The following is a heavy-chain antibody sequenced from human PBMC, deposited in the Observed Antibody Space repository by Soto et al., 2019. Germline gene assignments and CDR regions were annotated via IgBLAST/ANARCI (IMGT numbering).Heavy chain of an antibody. D-gene: IGHD3-22*01. J-gene: IGHJ4*02. CDR1: GFTFSSYE. Sequence: LRLSCAASGFTFSSYEMNWVRQAPGKGLEWVSYISSSGSTIYYADSVKGRFTISRDNAKNSLYLQMNSLRAEDTAVYYCARAPPLYYGRSGLEGGYFDYWGQGTLVTVSS. V-gene: IGHV3-48*03. CDR3: ARAPPLYYGRSGLEGGYFDY. CDR2: ISSSGSTI.